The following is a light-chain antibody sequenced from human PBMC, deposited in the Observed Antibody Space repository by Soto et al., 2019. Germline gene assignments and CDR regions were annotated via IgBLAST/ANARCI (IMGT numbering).Light chain of an antibody. V-gene: IGKV1D-13*01. J-gene: IGKJ4*01. CDR2: DAS. CDR1: QGISSA. Sequence: AIQLTQSPSSLSASVGDRVTLTCRASQGISSALAWYQQKPGKAPKLLIYDASYLGSGVPSRFSGSGSGTDFTLTINSLQPEDFATYYCQQFDNHPLTLGGGTKVDIK. CDR3: QQFDNHPLT.